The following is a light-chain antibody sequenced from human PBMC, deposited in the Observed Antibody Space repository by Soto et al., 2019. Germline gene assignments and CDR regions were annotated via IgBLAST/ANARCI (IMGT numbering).Light chain of an antibody. Sequence: EIVLTQSPGTLSLSPGERATLSCRASQSVSSSYLGWYQQKPGQAPRLLIHGASSRATGIPDRFSGSGSGTDFTLTISRLEPEDFAVYYCQQYGSSPRTFGQGTKVDIK. CDR2: GAS. CDR3: QQYGSSPRT. V-gene: IGKV3-20*01. J-gene: IGKJ1*01. CDR1: QSVSSSY.